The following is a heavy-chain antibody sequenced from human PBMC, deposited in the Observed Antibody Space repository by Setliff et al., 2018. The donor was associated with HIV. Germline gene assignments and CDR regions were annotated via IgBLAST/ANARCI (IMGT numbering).Heavy chain of an antibody. Sequence: SETLSLTCTVSGGSISSSSYYWIWVRQPPGAGLEWIGNIYYSGSTYYTPSLKSRTTISVDTSQNQFSLKLTSVTAADTAVYYCSSQGWSGWLWGGFVSWGQGTLVTVTS. D-gene: IGHD6-19*01. CDR3: SSQGWSGWLWGGFVS. CDR1: GGSISSSSYY. V-gene: IGHV4-39*01. J-gene: IGHJ4*02. CDR2: IYYSGST.